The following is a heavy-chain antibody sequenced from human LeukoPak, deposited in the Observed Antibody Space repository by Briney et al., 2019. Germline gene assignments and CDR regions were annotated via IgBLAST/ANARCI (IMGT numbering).Heavy chain of an antibody. Sequence: GASLKISCKASGYIFSRYWIAWVRQVRGKLLEWMGIVYPGDSDTRYSPSFRGQVIISADTSISTTYLQWSSLKASDTAIYYCARHRGGYGNYEDWFDPWGQGTLVTVSS. CDR3: ARHRGGYGNYEDWFDP. V-gene: IGHV5-51*01. CDR1: GYIFSRYW. J-gene: IGHJ5*02. CDR2: VYPGDSDT. D-gene: IGHD1-26*01.